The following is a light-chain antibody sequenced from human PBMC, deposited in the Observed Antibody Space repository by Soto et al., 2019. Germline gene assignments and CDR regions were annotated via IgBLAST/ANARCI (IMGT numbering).Light chain of an antibody. V-gene: IGKV3-15*01. CDR1: QSISSH. CDR2: GAS. J-gene: IGKJ1*01. Sequence: EIVMTQSPATLSVSPGETATLSCRASQSISSHLAWYQQKPGQTPSLLIYGASTRATGIPARFSGSWSGTEFTLTSSSLQSEDSAVYYCQQYHYWWAFGQGTKVEIK. CDR3: QQYHYWWA.